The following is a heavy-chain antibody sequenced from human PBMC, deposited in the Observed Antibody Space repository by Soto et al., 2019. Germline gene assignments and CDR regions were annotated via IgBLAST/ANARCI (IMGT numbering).Heavy chain of an antibody. Sequence: QVQLVQSGAEVKKRGSSVKVSCKASGGTFSSYTISWVRQAPGQGLEWMGGIIPIFGTANYAQRFQGRVTITADESTSTAYMELSSLRSEDTAVYYCARQGESSGSYYYGMDVWGQGTTVIVSS. V-gene: IGHV1-69*12. CDR1: GGTFSSYT. CDR2: IIPIFGTA. CDR3: ARQGESSGSYYYGMDV. J-gene: IGHJ6*02. D-gene: IGHD3-22*01.